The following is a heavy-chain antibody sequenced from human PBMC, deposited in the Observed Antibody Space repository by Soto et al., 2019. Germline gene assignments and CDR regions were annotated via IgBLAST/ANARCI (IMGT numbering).Heavy chain of an antibody. CDR3: ASPAMVLAGAFDI. Sequence: SVKVSCKASGGTFSIYTISWVRQAPGQGLEWMGGIIPIFGIANYAQKFQGRVTITADESTSTAYMELSSLRSEDTAVYYCASPAMVLAGAFDIWGQGTMVTVSS. CDR1: GGTFSIYT. J-gene: IGHJ3*02. V-gene: IGHV1-69*13. D-gene: IGHD2-15*01. CDR2: IIPIFGIA.